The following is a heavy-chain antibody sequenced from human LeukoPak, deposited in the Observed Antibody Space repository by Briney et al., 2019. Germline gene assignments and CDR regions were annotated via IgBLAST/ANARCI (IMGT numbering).Heavy chain of an antibody. CDR1: GFTFTSSA. CDR2: IVVGSGNT. Sequence: GASVKVSCKASGFTFTSSAMQWVRQARGQRPEWIGWIVVGSGNTNYAQKFQERVTITRDMSTSTAYMELSSLRSEDTAVYYCAAAIPSGDSSGYYFDYWGQGTLVTVSS. J-gene: IGHJ4*02. V-gene: IGHV1-58*02. CDR3: AAAIPSGDSSGYYFDY. D-gene: IGHD3-22*01.